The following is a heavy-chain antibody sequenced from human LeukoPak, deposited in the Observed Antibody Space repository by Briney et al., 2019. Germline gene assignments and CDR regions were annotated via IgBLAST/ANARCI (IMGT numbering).Heavy chain of an antibody. Sequence: PGGSLRLSCAASGFIFSRYDMSWVRQPPEEGLEWVSPIGFAGDKTAYTDSVKGRFIISRDNSKNTVYLQMNSLRAEDTAVYYCAKRRASDGSGYRAFEFWGQGTLVTVSS. J-gene: IGHJ4*02. D-gene: IGHD3-22*01. CDR2: IGFAGDKT. CDR3: AKRRASDGSGYRAFEF. V-gene: IGHV3-23*01. CDR1: GFIFSRYD.